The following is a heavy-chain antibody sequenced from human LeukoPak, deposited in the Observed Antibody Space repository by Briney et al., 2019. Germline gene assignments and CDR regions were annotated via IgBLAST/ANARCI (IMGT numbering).Heavy chain of an antibody. V-gene: IGHV4-34*01. Sequence: SETLSLTCAVYGGSFSGYYWSWIRQPPGKGLEWIGEINHRGSTNYNPSLKSRVTISVDTSKNQFSLKLSSVTAADTAVYYCARQLGYYGSGSYPGYYYYYYYMDVWGKGTTVTISS. CDR2: INHRGST. CDR3: ARQLGYYGSGSYPGYYYYYYYMDV. CDR1: GGSFSGYY. J-gene: IGHJ6*03. D-gene: IGHD3-10*01.